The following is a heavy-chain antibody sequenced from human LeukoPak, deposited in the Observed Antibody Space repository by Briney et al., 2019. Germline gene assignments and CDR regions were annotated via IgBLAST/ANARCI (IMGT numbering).Heavy chain of an antibody. V-gene: IGHV4-39*01. D-gene: IGHD6-19*01. CDR3: ARRAVAGPFDY. J-gene: IGHJ4*02. CDR1: VGSISSSSYY. Sequence: SETLSLTCTVSVGSISSSSYYWGWIRQPPGKGLEWIGSIYYSGSTYYNPSLKSRVTISVDTSKNQFSLKLSSVTAADTAVYYCARRAVAGPFDYWGQGTLVTVSS. CDR2: IYYSGST.